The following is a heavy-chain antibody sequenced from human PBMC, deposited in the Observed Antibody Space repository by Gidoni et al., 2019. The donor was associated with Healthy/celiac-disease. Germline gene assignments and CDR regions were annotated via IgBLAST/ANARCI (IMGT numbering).Heavy chain of an antibody. D-gene: IGHD3-3*01. Sequence: QVQLVQSGAEVKKPGASVKVSCKASGYTFPSYDINWVRQATGQGLEWMGWMNPNSGNTGYAQKFQGRVTMTRNTSISTAYMELSSLRSEDTAVYYCASSGGVNYDFWSGYPNPYYYYYYGMDVWGQGTTVTVSS. J-gene: IGHJ6*02. CDR2: MNPNSGNT. V-gene: IGHV1-8*01. CDR1: GYTFPSYD. CDR3: ASSGGVNYDFWSGYPNPYYYYYYGMDV.